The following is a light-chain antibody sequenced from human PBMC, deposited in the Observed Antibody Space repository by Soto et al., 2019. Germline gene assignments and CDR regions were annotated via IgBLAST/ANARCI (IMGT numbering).Light chain of an antibody. CDR1: QSVSSY. J-gene: IGKJ4*01. CDR2: DAA. Sequence: EIVLTQSPATLSLSPGERATLSCRASQSVSSYLAWYQQKPGQAPRLLSYDAANRATGIPARFSGSGSGTDFTPTISSQEPEYFAVDYCQQRSNWLTFGGGTKVHIK. V-gene: IGKV3-11*01. CDR3: QQRSNWLT.